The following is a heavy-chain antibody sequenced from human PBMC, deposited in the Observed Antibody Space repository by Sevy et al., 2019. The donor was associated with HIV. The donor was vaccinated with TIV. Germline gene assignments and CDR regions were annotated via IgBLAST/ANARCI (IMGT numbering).Heavy chain of an antibody. Sequence: SDTLSLTCAVSGGSISSSNWWSWVRQPPGKGLEWIGEIYRSGSTNYNPSLKSRVTISVAKSKNQFSLKLSSVTAADTAVYYCARYYSGYDYRYYYYMDVWGKGTTVTVSS. CDR1: GGSISSSNW. CDR3: ARYYSGYDYRYYYYMDV. CDR2: IYRSGST. V-gene: IGHV4-4*02. D-gene: IGHD5-12*01. J-gene: IGHJ6*03.